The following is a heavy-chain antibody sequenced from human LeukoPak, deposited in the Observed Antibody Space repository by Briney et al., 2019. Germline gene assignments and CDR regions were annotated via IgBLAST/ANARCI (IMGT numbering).Heavy chain of an antibody. Sequence: PGGSLRLSCTASGFTFNRDWTAWVRQAPGKGLEWVANIKEDGSEKNYVDSVKGRFTISGDNAENSVYLQMNDLRAEDTGVYYCVTKEPSTSGWSYWGQGTLVTVSS. J-gene: IGHJ4*02. V-gene: IGHV3-7*01. CDR3: VTKEPSTSGWSY. CDR1: GFTFNRDW. D-gene: IGHD6-19*01. CDR2: IKEDGSEK.